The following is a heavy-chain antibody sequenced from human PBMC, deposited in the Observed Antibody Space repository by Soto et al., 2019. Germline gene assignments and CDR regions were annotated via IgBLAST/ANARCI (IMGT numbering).Heavy chain of an antibody. CDR1: GFTFSSYA. Sequence: GGSLRLSCAASGFTFSSYAMSWVRQAPGKGLEWVSAISGSGGSTYYADSVKGRFTISRDNSKNTLYLQMNSLRAEDTAVYYCAKDLTGSSGCPHDYWGQGTLVTVSS. CDR3: AKDLTGSSGCPHDY. V-gene: IGHV3-23*01. J-gene: IGHJ4*02. CDR2: ISGSGGST. D-gene: IGHD6-19*01.